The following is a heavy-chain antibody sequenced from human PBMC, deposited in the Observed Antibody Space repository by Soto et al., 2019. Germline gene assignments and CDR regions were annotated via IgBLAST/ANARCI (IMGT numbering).Heavy chain of an antibody. CDR3: ARLTIVRSYYYYYMDV. CDR1: GYTFTSYD. D-gene: IGHD4-4*01. V-gene: IGHV1-8*01. J-gene: IGHJ6*03. Sequence: ASVKVSCKASGYTFTSYDINWVRQATGQGLEWMGWMNPNSGNTGYAQKFQGRVTMTRNTSISTAYMELSSLRSEDTAVYYCARLTIVRSYYYYYMDVWGKGTTVTVSS. CDR2: MNPNSGNT.